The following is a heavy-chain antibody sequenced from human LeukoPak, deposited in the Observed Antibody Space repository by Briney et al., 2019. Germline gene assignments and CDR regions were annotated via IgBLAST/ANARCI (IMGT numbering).Heavy chain of an antibody. CDR3: ARANYYGSGSYYKIGAPTYFDY. D-gene: IGHD3-10*01. V-gene: IGHV4-4*07. CDR1: GGSISSYY. J-gene: IGHJ4*02. Sequence: PSETLSLTCTVSGGSISSYYWSWIRQPAGKGLEWIGRIYTSGSTNYNPSLKSRVTISVDTSKNQFSLKLSSVTAADTAVYYCARANYYGSGSYYKIGAPTYFDYWGQGTLVTVSS. CDR2: IYTSGST.